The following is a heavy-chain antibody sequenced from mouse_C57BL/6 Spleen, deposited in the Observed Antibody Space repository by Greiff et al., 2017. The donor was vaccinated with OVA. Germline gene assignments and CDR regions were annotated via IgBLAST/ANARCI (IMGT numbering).Heavy chain of an antibody. CDR2: IDPETGGT. D-gene: IGHD1-1*01. V-gene: IGHV1-15*01. Sequence: VQLQQSGAELVRPGASVTLSCKASGYTFTDYEMHWVKQTPVHGLEWIGAIDPETGGTAYNQKFKGKAILTADKSSSTAYMELRSLTSEDSAVYYCTRDTYGSSYDGYFDVWGTGTTVTVSS. J-gene: IGHJ1*03. CDR3: TRDTYGSSYDGYFDV. CDR1: GYTFTDYE.